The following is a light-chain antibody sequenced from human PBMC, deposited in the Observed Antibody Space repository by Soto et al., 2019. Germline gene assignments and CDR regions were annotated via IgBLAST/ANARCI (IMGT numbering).Light chain of an antibody. J-gene: IGKJ5*01. CDR1: DDITNY. CDR2: DSS. V-gene: IGKV1-9*01. Sequence: IQLTQSPSSLSASVGDRVTVTCRASDDITNYLAWYQQKAGKAPKLLIYDSSTRATGIPARFSGSESGTEFTLTISSLQSEDFAVYYCHHYHNWPMTFGQGTQLEIK. CDR3: HHYHNWPMT.